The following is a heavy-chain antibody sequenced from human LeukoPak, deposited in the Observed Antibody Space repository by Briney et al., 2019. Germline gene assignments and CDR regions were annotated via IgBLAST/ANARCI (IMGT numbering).Heavy chain of an antibody. Sequence: ASVKVSCKASGYTFTTYSLAWVRQAPGQSLEWMGWISVNNGGTNYAQSFQDRVTLTRDTSTNTAYLELRGLRSDDTAIIYCATATXPXGXXLHWGQGTLVTVSS. CDR3: ATATXPXGXXLH. D-gene: IGHD3-22*01. V-gene: IGHV1-18*01. CDR2: ISVNNGGT. J-gene: IGHJ1*01. CDR1: GYTFTTYS.